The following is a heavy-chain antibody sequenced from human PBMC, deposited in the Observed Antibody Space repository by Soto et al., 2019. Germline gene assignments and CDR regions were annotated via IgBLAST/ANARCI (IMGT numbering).Heavy chain of an antibody. V-gene: IGHV3-23*01. CDR1: GFTFSSYA. CDR2: ISGSGGST. CDR3: ALRPPKYSDGENWFDP. J-gene: IGHJ5*02. D-gene: IGHD6-6*01. Sequence: PGGSLRLSCAASGFTFSSYAMSWVRQAPGKGLEWVSAISGSGGSTYYADSVKGRFTISRDNSKNTLYLQMNSLRAEDTAVYYCALRPPKYSDGENWFDPWGQGTLVTVSS.